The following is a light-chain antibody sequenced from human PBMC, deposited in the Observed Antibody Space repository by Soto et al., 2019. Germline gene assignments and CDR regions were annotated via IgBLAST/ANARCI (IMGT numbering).Light chain of an antibody. J-gene: IGLJ1*01. Sequence: VLTQPPPASGTPRQRVTLSCSGNSSNIGSNTVNWYQQLPGTAPKLLIYSNNQRPSGVPDRFSGSKSGTSVSLAISGLQSEDEADYYCAAWDDSMNGYVFGTGTKVTVL. V-gene: IGLV1-44*01. CDR1: SSNIGSNT. CDR3: AAWDDSMNGYV. CDR2: SNN.